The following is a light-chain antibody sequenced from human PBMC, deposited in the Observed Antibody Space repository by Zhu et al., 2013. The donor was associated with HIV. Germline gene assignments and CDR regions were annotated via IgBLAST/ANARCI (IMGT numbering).Light chain of an antibody. J-gene: IGKJ2*03. Sequence: EIVLTQSPATLSLSPGERATLSCRASQSISSYLAWYQQKPGQAPRLLIYDASNRAAGIPARFSGSGSGTDFTLTISSLEPEDFAVYYCHQRSNWPHSFGQGTKLEIK. CDR1: QSISSY. V-gene: IGKV3-11*01. CDR2: DAS. CDR3: HQRSNWPHS.